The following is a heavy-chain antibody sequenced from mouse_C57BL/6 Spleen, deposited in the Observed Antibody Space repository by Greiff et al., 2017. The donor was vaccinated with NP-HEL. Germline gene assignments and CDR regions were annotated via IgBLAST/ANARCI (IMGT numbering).Heavy chain of an antibody. J-gene: IGHJ2*01. CDR2: IYPGSGST. CDR3: ARGDY. Sequence: QVQLQQSGAELVKPGASVKMSCKASGYTFTSYWITWVKQRPGQGLEWIGDIYPGSGSTNYNEKFKSKATLTVATSSSTAYMQLSSLTSEDSAVNYCARGDYWGQGTTLTVSS. CDR1: GYTFTSYW. V-gene: IGHV1-55*01.